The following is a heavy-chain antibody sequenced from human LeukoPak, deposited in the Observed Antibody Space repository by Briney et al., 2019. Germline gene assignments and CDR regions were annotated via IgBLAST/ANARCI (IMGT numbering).Heavy chain of an antibody. CDR1: GFTVSSNY. Sequence: GGSLRLSCAASGFTVSSNYMSWVRQAPGKGLEWVSVIYSGGSTYYADSVKGRFTISRDNSKNTLYLQMDSLRAEDTAVYYCARDREQLVLAFDIWGQGTMVTVSS. CDR3: ARDREQLVLAFDI. D-gene: IGHD6-13*01. CDR2: IYSGGST. V-gene: IGHV3-66*01. J-gene: IGHJ3*02.